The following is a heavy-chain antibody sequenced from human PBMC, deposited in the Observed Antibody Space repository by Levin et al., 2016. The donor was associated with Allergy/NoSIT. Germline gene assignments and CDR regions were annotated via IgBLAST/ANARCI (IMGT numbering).Heavy chain of an antibody. D-gene: IGHD3-22*01. Sequence: VRQAPGKGLEWVAVIWYDGSNKYYADSVKGRFTISRDNSKNTLYLQMNSLRAEDTAVYYCASNEGSDYYDSSGSPTGYWGQGTLVTVSS. V-gene: IGHV3-33*01. J-gene: IGHJ4*02. CDR2: IWYDGSNK. CDR3: ASNEGSDYYDSSGSPTGY.